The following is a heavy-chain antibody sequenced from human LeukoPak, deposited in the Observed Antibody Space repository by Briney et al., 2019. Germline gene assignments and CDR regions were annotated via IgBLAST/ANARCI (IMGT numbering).Heavy chain of an antibody. J-gene: IGHJ3*02. Sequence: SETLTLTCTVSGYSISSGYYWGWIRQPPGKGLEWIGSIYHSGSTYYNPSLKSRVTISVDTSKNQFSLKLSSVTAADTAVYYCARANYYDSSGYSRGAFDIWGQGTMVTVSS. CDR2: IYHSGST. CDR1: GYSISSGYY. CDR3: ARANYYDSSGYSRGAFDI. V-gene: IGHV4-38-2*02. D-gene: IGHD3-22*01.